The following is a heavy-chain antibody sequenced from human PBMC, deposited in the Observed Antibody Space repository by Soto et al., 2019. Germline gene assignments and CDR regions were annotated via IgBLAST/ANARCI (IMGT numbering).Heavy chain of an antibody. D-gene: IGHD3-16*02. Sequence: VASVKVSCKASGYTFTSYGISWVRQAPGQGLEWMGWISAYNGNTNYAQKLQGRVTMTTDTSTSTAYMELRSLRSDVTAVYYCARGTHDYIWGIYHDGFDIWGQGTMVTVSS. CDR2: ISAYNGNT. J-gene: IGHJ3*02. CDR1: GYTFTSYG. V-gene: IGHV1-18*01. CDR3: ARGTHDYIWGIYHDGFDI.